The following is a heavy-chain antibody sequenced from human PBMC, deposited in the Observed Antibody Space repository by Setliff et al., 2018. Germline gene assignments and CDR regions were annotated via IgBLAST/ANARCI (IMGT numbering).Heavy chain of an antibody. D-gene: IGHD3-16*01. V-gene: IGHV3-21*01. CDR1: GLTFSSDA. J-gene: IGHJ6*03. CDR2: ISSRSTYI. Sequence: GGSLRLSCAASGLTFSSDAMTWVRQTPGKGLEWVSSISSRSTYIYYADSVKGRFTISRDNSRNTLYLQMNSLRGEDTAVYFCARDPIGPFLSYMDDWGKGTTVTVSS. CDR3: ARDPIGPFLSYMDD.